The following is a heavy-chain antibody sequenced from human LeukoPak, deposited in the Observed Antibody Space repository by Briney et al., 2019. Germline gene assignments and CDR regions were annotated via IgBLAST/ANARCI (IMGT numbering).Heavy chain of an antibody. Sequence: GGSLRLSCAASGFTVSSNYMNWVRQAPGKGLEWVSIIYSGGSTYYADSVKGRFTISRDNSKNTPYLQMNSLRAEDTALYYCAKKVVVGATSPYSDFQDWGQGTLVTVSS. J-gene: IGHJ1*01. V-gene: IGHV3-53*01. CDR1: GFTVSSNY. CDR3: AKKVVVGATSPYSDFQD. D-gene: IGHD1-26*01. CDR2: IYSGGST.